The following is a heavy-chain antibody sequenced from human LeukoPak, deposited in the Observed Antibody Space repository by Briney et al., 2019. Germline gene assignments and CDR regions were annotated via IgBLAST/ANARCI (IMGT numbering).Heavy chain of an antibody. J-gene: IGHJ4*02. CDR1: GFTFSSYW. CDR2: TNSDGSSI. CDR3: VRAAAASFDY. D-gene: IGHD6-13*01. Sequence: GGSLRLSCAASGFTFSSYWMHWVRQAPGKVLVWVSRTNSDGSSISYADSVKGRFTISRDNAKNTLYLQMNSLRAEDTAVYYCVRAAAASFDYWGRGPLVTVSS. V-gene: IGHV3-74*01.